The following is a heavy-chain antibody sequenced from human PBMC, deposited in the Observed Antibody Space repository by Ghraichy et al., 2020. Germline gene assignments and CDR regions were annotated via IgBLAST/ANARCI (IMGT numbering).Heavy chain of an antibody. V-gene: IGHV4-59*01. Sequence: SETLYLTCTVSGGSITSYYWSWIRQPPGKGLEWIGYIYYRGSTNYNPSLKSRVSISVDTSKNQFSLKLSSVTAADTAVYYCARDRTYYDSSGHSFDYWGQGTLVTVSS. CDR3: ARDRTYYDSSGHSFDY. D-gene: IGHD3-22*01. CDR2: IYYRGST. J-gene: IGHJ4*02. CDR1: GGSITSYY.